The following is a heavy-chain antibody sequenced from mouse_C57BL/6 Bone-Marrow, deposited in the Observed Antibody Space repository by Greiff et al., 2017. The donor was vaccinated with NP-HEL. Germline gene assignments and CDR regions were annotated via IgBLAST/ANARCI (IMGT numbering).Heavy chain of an antibody. J-gene: IGHJ3*01. CDR1: GYSFTSYF. Sequence: EVQLQQSGPELVKPGDSVKISCKASGYSFTSYFMNWVMQSHGKSLEWIGRINPYNGDTFYNQKFKGKATLTVDKSSSTAHMELRSLTSEDSAVYYCAREGCSNHDWFAYWGQGTLVTVSA. V-gene: IGHV1-20*01. D-gene: IGHD2-5*01. CDR3: AREGCSNHDWFAY. CDR2: INPYNGDT.